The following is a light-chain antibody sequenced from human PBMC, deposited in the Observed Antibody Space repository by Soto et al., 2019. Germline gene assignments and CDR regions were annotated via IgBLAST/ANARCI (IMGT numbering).Light chain of an antibody. CDR3: QQYNKWPYT. J-gene: IGKJ2*01. CDR1: QSVGRN. CDR2: GTS. Sequence: EIVMTQSPVALSVSPRESAALSCRASQSVGRNFAWYQQRPGQAPRVLIYGTSTRATGVPARFSGSGSGTDFTLPISSLQSEDFAVYYCQQYNKWPYTFGQGTRLEIK. V-gene: IGKV3-15*01.